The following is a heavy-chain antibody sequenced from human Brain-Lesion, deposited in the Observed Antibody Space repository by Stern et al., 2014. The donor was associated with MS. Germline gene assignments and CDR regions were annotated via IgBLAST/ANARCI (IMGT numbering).Heavy chain of an antibody. Sequence: VQLVESGGGLVQPGGSLRLSCAASGFTFSNYWMHWVSQAPGKGLVRVSRVNNDGRRTSYADSVKGRFTMSRDNAKNTLYLQMNSLRVEDTAIYYCARGERWFDSWGQGTLVTVSS. D-gene: IGHD3-10*01. CDR2: VNNDGRRT. CDR3: ARGERWFDS. CDR1: GFTFSNYW. J-gene: IGHJ5*01. V-gene: IGHV3-74*02.